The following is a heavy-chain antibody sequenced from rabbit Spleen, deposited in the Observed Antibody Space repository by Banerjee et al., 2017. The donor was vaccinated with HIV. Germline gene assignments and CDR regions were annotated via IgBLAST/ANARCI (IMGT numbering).Heavy chain of an antibody. CDR3: ARDVGTYDYIDVYFDL. Sequence: QSLEESGGDLVKPGASLTLTCTASGFSFSSSYWICWVRQAPGKGLEWIACIDADSGGGTYYATWAKGRFTISKSSSTTVTLRMTSLTVADTATYFCARDVGTYDYIDVYFDLWGQGTLVTVS. J-gene: IGHJ4*01. V-gene: IGHV1S40*01. D-gene: IGHD1-1*01. CDR1: GFSFSSSYW. CDR2: IDADSGGGT.